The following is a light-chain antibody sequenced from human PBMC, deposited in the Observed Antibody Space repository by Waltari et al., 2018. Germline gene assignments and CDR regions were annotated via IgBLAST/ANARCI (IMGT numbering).Light chain of an antibody. CDR3: SSYTTSSAPGV. CDR1: DSDVGAYDF. J-gene: IGLJ1*01. V-gene: IGLV2-14*01. CDR2: EVS. Sequence: QSALTQPASVSGSPGQSLTISCSGTDSDVGAYDFVSWYQQHPGKAPHLIIYEVSNRPSGNSNRFSASKSGNTASLTISGLQAEDEADYYCSSYTTSSAPGVFGTGTRVTVL.